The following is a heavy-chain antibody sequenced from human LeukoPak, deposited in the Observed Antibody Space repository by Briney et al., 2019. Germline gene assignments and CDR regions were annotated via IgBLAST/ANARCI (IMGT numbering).Heavy chain of an antibody. D-gene: IGHD3-9*01. CDR2: ISSSSYI. V-gene: IGHV3-21*01. CDR1: GFTFSSYS. J-gene: IGHJ4*02. CDR3: ARSGYYDILTGYFAFDY. Sequence: GGPLRLSCAASGFTFSSYSMNWVRQAPGKGLEWVSSISSSSYIYYADSVKGRFTISRDNAKNSLYLQMNSLRAEDTAVYYCARSGYYDILTGYFAFDYWGQGTLVTVSS.